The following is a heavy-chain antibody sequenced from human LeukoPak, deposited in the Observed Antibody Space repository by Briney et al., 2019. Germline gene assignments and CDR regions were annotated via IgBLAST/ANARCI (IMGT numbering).Heavy chain of an antibody. J-gene: IGHJ4*02. CDR3: AGHHPRNTVDF. Sequence: SETLSLTCTVSGGSISSYYWSWIRQPAGKGLEWIGRIYTSGSTNFNPSLKSRVTMSVDTSKNQFSLKLSSVTAADTAVYYCAGHHPRNTVDFWGQGTLVTVSS. CDR2: IYTSGST. CDR1: GGSISSYY. D-gene: IGHD2/OR15-2a*01. V-gene: IGHV4-4*07.